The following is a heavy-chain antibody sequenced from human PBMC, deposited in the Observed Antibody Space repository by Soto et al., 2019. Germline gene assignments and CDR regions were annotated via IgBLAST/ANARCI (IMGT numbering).Heavy chain of an antibody. CDR2: IYYSGST. Sequence: SETLSLTCTVSGGSISSGGYYWSWTRQHPGKGLEWIGYIYYSGSTYYNPSLKSRVTISVDTSKNQFSLKLSSVTAADTAVYYCARELYSYGNILDYWGQGTLVTVSS. J-gene: IGHJ4*02. CDR3: ARELYSYGNILDY. CDR1: GGSISSGGYY. V-gene: IGHV4-31*03. D-gene: IGHD5-18*01.